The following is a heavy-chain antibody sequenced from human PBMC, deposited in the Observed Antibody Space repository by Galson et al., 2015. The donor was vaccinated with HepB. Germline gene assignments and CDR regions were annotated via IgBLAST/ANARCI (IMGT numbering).Heavy chain of an antibody. CDR3: ARAVVATIGGDWYFDL. CDR1: GYTFTGYY. D-gene: IGHD5-12*01. Sequence: SVKVSCKASGYTFTGYYMHWVRQAPGQGLEWMGWINPNSGGTNYAQKFQGRVTMTRDTSISTAYMELSRLRSDDTAVYYCARAVVATIGGDWYFDLWGRGTLVTVSS. J-gene: IGHJ2*01. CDR2: INPNSGGT. V-gene: IGHV1-2*02.